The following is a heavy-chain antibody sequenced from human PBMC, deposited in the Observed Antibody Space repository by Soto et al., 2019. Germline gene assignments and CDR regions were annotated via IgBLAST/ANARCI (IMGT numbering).Heavy chain of an antibody. J-gene: IGHJ3*01. CDR3: AKEQDYGGYGPFCAFDF. CDR2: ISPYNGNT. Sequence: QVQLVQSGPEVKKPGASVKVSCKASGYTFTSYGITWVRQAPGQGLEWMGWISPYNGNTNYAQKLQGRVTMTTDTSTTTAYMELGSLRSDDTAVYYCAKEQDYGGYGPFCAFDFWGQGTMVTVSS. D-gene: IGHD4-17*01. CDR1: GYTFTSYG. V-gene: IGHV1-18*01.